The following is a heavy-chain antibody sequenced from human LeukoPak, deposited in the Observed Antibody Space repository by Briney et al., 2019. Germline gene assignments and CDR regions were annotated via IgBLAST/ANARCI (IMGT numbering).Heavy chain of an antibody. J-gene: IGHJ4*02. CDR2: ISWNSGSI. Sequence: GGSLRLSCAASGFTFDDYAMHWVRQAPGKGLEWVSGISWNSGSIGYADSVKGRFTISRDNAKNSMYLQMNSLRAEDTALYYCAKEGYDSSGYYQMYYFDYWGQGTLVTVSS. V-gene: IGHV3-9*01. CDR3: AKEGYDSSGYYQMYYFDY. D-gene: IGHD3-22*01. CDR1: GFTFDDYA.